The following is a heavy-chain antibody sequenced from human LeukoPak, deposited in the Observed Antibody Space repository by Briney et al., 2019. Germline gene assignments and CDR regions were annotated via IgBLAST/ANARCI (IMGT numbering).Heavy chain of an antibody. CDR1: GGSFSGYY. D-gene: IGHD6-13*01. CDR2: INHSGST. CDR3: ARFIAAAGTLGPNTDYYYGMDV. J-gene: IGHJ6*02. V-gene: IGHV4-34*01. Sequence: SETLSLTCAVYGGSFSGYYWSWIRQPPGKGLEWIGEINHSGSTNYNPSLKSRVTISVDTSKNQFSLKLSSVTAADTAVYYCARFIAAAGTLGPNTDYYYGMDVWGQGTTVTVSS.